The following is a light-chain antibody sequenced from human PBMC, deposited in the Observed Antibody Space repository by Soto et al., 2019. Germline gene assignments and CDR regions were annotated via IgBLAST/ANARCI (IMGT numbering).Light chain of an antibody. CDR2: DAS. J-gene: IGKJ4*01. V-gene: IGKV3-20*01. CDR1: QSVTNSY. CDR3: QQYGRSLT. Sequence: EIVLTQSPGTLSLSPGERATLSCRASQSVTNSYLAWYQQKPGQAPRLFIYDASRRATGIPDRFSGSGSGTGFTLTISRLQPEDFAVYYCQQYGRSLTFGGGTKVEIK.